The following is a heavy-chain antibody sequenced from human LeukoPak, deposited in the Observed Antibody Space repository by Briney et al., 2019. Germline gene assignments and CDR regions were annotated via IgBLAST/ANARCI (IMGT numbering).Heavy chain of an antibody. CDR3: AKPRFKVEATLFDY. J-gene: IGHJ4*02. V-gene: IGHV3-33*06. D-gene: IGHD1-26*01. CDR1: GFTFSSYG. CDR2: IWYDGSNK. Sequence: GGSLRLPCAASGFTFSSYGMHWVRQAPGKGLEWVAVIWYDGSNKYYADSVKGRFTISRDNSKNTLYLQLNSLRAEDTAAYYCAKPRFKVEATLFDYWGQGTLVTVSS.